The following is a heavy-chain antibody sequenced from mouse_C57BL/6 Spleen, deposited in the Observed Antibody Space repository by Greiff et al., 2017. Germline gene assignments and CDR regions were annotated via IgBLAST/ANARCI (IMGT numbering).Heavy chain of an antibody. V-gene: IGHV1-52*01. D-gene: IGHD1-1*01. J-gene: IGHJ3*01. CDR2: IDPSDSET. Sequence: QVQLKESGAELVRPGSSVKLSCKASGYTFTSYWMHWVKQRPIQGLEWIGNIDPSDSETHYNQKFKDKATLTVDKSSSTAYMQLSSLTSEDSAVYYCARATTVPEAWFAYWGQGTLVTVSA. CDR1: GYTFTSYW. CDR3: ARATTVPEAWFAY.